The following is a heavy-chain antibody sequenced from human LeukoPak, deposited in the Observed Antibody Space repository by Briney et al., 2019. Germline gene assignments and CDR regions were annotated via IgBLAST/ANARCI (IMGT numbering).Heavy chain of an antibody. J-gene: IGHJ5*02. V-gene: IGHV4-34*01. D-gene: IGHD6-19*01. CDR2: IYYRGST. Sequence: SETLSLTCAVYGGSFSGYYWSWIRQPPGKGLEWIGSIYYRGSTYYNPSLKSRVAISVDTSKNQFSLKLSSVTAADTAVYYCARDSRSGWGNWFDPWGQGT. CDR3: ARDSRSGWGNWFDP. CDR1: GGSFSGYY.